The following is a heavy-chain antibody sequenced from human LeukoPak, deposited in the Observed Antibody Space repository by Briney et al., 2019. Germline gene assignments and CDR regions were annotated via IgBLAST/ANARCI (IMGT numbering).Heavy chain of an antibody. Sequence: PGGSLRLSCAASGFTVSRNYMNWVRQAPGKGLEWVSIIYSGDRTYYADSVKGRFTISRDNAKNSLYLQMNSLRAEDTAVYYCARDRYDSSAFDYWGQGTLVTVSS. CDR1: GFTVSRNY. D-gene: IGHD3-22*01. CDR2: IYSGDRT. V-gene: IGHV3-53*01. CDR3: ARDRYDSSAFDY. J-gene: IGHJ4*02.